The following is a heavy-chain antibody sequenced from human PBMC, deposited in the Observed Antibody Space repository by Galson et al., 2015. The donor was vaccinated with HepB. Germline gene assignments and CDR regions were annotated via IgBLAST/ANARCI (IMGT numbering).Heavy chain of an antibody. CDR2: IGSTGSTK. V-gene: IGHV3-11*01. CDR1: GFSFSNHY. Sequence: SLRLSCAVSGFSFSNHYMSWIRQAPGKGLEWVAYIGSTGSTKNYADSVKGRFTISRDNANNSLCLQMNSLRDEDTAIYFCAREGSLIRGRTNINYFDSWGQGILVTVSS. J-gene: IGHJ5*01. D-gene: IGHD3-10*01. CDR3: AREGSLIRGRTNINYFDS.